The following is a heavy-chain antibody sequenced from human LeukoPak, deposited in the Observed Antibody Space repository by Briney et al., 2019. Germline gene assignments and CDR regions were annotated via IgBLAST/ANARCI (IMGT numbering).Heavy chain of an antibody. D-gene: IGHD5-18*01. CDR2: IYSGGST. CDR3: ARARPLQLWTYFDY. J-gene: IGHJ4*02. Sequence: GSLRLSCAASGFTFKNYAMSWVRQAPGKGLEWVSVIYSGGSTYYADSVKGRFTISRDNSKNTLYLQMNSLRAEDTAVYYCARARPLQLWTYFDYWGQGTLVTVSS. CDR1: GFTFKNYA. V-gene: IGHV3-53*01.